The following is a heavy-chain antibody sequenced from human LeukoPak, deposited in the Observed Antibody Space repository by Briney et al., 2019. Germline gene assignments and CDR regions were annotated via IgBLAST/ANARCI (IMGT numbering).Heavy chain of an antibody. D-gene: IGHD2-2*01. CDR3: ARQLGYCSSTSCHPDY. CDR2: IYYSGST. J-gene: IGHJ4*02. CDR1: GGSISSSSYY. V-gene: IGHV4-39*07. Sequence: PSETLSLTCTVSGGSISSSSYYWGWIRQPPGKGLEWIGSIYYSGSTYYNPSLKSRVTISVDTSKNQFSLKLSSVTAADTAVYYCARQLGYCSSTSCHPDYWGQGTLVTVSS.